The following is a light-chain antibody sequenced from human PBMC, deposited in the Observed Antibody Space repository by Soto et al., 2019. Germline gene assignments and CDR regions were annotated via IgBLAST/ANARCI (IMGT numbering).Light chain of an antibody. Sequence: DIQMTQSPSSLSASVGDRVTITCQASQDISNYLNWYQQKPGKAPKLLIYAASSLQSGVPSRFSCSGSGTDLTLTISSMQNEDFATYYCQQSYSTPRTSGQGTKVDI. CDR2: AAS. CDR3: QQSYSTPRT. J-gene: IGKJ1*01. CDR1: QDISNY. V-gene: IGKV1-39*01.